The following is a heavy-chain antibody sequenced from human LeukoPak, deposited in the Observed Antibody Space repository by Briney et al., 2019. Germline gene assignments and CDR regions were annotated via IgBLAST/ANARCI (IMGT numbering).Heavy chain of an antibody. Sequence: GGSPRLSCAASGFTFDDYVMNWVRQAPGKGLEWGSGLNGSGDSTGFADSVKGRFTMSRDNAKNSLYLQMNSLRAEDTALYYCARGGFDLRYFDWLLYYDYWGQGTLVTVSS. V-gene: IGHV3-20*04. CDR2: LNGSGDST. CDR3: ARGGFDLRYFDWLLYYDY. D-gene: IGHD3-9*01. CDR1: GFTFDDYV. J-gene: IGHJ4*02.